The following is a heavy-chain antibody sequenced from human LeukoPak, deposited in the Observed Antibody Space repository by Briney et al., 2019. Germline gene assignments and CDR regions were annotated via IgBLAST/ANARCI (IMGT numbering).Heavy chain of an antibody. V-gene: IGHV3-48*03. CDR3: ARGDGYNFDY. CDR2: ISSSGSTI. D-gene: IGHD5-24*01. CDR1: GFTFSSYE. J-gene: IGHJ4*02. Sequence: GGSLRLSCAASGFTFSSYEMNWVRQAPGKGLEWVSYISSSGSTIYYADSVKGRFTISRDNSKNTLYLQMNSLRAEDTAVYYCARGDGYNFDYWGQGTLVTVSS.